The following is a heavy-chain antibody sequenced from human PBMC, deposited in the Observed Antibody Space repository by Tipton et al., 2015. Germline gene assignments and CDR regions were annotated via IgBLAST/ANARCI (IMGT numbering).Heavy chain of an antibody. V-gene: IGHV4-61*01. D-gene: IGHD5-24*01. CDR2: IYYSGST. J-gene: IGHJ6*02. CDR3: ARDLEHGMDV. Sequence: PGLVKPSETLSLTCTVSGASVSSDSYYWSWIRQSPGEGLEWIGYIYYSGSTNYNPSLRSRVAMSMDTSKNQFSLKLSSVIAADTAVYYCARDLEHGMDVWGQGTTVTVSS. CDR1: GASVSSDSYY.